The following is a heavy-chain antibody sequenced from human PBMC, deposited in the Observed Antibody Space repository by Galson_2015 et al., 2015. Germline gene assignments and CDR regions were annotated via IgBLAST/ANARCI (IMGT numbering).Heavy chain of an antibody. D-gene: IGHD3-16*02. V-gene: IGHV3-30*03. J-gene: IGHJ4*02. Sequence: SLRLSCAASGFTFSSYGMHWVRQAPGKGLEWVAVISYDGSNKYYADSVKGRFAISRDNSKNTLYLQMNSLRAEDTAVYYCTSFGGVIVPYFDYWGQGTLVTVSS. CDR2: ISYDGSNK. CDR3: TSFGGVIVPYFDY. CDR1: GFTFSSYG.